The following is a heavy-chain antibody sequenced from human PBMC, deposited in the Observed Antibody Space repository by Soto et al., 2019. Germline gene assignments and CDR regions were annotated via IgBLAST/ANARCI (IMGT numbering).Heavy chain of an antibody. V-gene: IGHV3-23*01. CDR2: ISGSGGST. CDR1: GFTFSSYA. J-gene: IGHJ4*02. D-gene: IGHD2-21*02. Sequence: GGSLRLSCAASGFTFSSYAMSWVRQAPGKGLEWVSAISGSGGSTYYADSVKGRFTISRDNSKNTLYLQMNSLRAEDTAVYYCPKAAYCGGDCYPQFSYWGQGTLVTVSS. CDR3: PKAAYCGGDCYPQFSY.